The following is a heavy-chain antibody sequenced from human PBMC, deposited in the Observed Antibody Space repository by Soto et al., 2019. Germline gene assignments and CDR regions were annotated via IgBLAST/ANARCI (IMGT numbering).Heavy chain of an antibody. CDR3: AKDAEYSSFGGIDP. Sequence: GGSLRLSCAASGFTFSSYGMHWVRQAPGKGLEWVAVISYDGSNKYYADSVKGRFTISRDNSKNTLYLQMNSLRAEDTAVYYCAKDAEYSSFGGIDPWGQGTLVTVSS. V-gene: IGHV3-30*18. CDR1: GFTFSSYG. J-gene: IGHJ5*02. D-gene: IGHD6-6*01. CDR2: ISYDGSNK.